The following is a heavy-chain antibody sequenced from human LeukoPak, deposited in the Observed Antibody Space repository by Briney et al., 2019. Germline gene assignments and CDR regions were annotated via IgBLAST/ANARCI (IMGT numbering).Heavy chain of an antibody. Sequence: GGSLRHSRTVSRFTLTTSWMHWVRHAPGKGLVWVSRINNDGRVIRYAYSVKGRFPISRDNAQNTLYLQMSSLRAEGTAVYYCAREFEATGFWALDYWGQGTLVTASS. CDR3: AREFEATGFWALDY. CDR1: RFTLTTSW. V-gene: IGHV3-74*01. D-gene: IGHD3-16*01. J-gene: IGHJ4*02. CDR2: INNDGRVI.